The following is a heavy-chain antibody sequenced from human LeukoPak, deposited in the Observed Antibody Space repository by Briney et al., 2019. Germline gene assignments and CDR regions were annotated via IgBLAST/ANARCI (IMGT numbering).Heavy chain of an antibody. CDR2: IYYSGST. J-gene: IGHJ4*02. V-gene: IGHV4-39*07. CDR1: GGSISSSSYY. Sequence: SETLSLTCTVSGGSISSSSYYWGWIRQPPGKGLEWIGSIYYSGSTYYNPSLKSRVTISVDTSRNQFSLKLSSVTAADTAVYYCARAIPDYGDYFDYWGQGTLVTVSS. CDR3: ARAIPDYGDYFDY. D-gene: IGHD4-17*01.